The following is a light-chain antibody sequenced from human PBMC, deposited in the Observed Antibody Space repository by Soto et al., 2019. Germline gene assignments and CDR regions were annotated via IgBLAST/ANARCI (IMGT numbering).Light chain of an antibody. CDR2: DVS. Sequence: QSVLTQPASVSGSPGQSITISCTGTSSDVGGYNYVSWYQQHPGKAPKLMIYDVSNRPSGVSNRFSGSKSGNTASLTISGLQAEDEADYYCSSYTRSSTSLDVFGTGTKVTVL. V-gene: IGLV2-14*01. J-gene: IGLJ1*01. CDR3: SSYTRSSTSLDV. CDR1: SSDVGGYNY.